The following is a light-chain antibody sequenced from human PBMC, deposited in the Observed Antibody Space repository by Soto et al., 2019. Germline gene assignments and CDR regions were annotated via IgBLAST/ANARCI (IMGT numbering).Light chain of an antibody. V-gene: IGLV2-14*01. CDR1: SSDIGGYNY. CDR3: SWYKSSTTGYV. Sequence: QSALTQRASVSGSPGESITISCAGTSSDIGGYNYVSWYQQHPGKAPKVMIYEVSNRPSGVSNRFSGSKSGNTASLTISGLQDEDAAGYYLSWYKSSTTGYVVGT. J-gene: IGLJ1*01. CDR2: EVS.